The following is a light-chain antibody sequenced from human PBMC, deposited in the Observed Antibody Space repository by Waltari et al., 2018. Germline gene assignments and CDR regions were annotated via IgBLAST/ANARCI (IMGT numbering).Light chain of an antibody. Sequence: QPVLTPPPSVSGAPGQRVTISCTGSNSNIGADYDVPWYQQLPGTAPKLLLTGASHRPSGVPDRFSGSKSGTSASLAITGLQAEDEGDFYCQSYDGSLSGWVFGTGTTVTVL. CDR2: GAS. V-gene: IGLV1-40*01. CDR1: NSNIGADYD. CDR3: QSYDGSLSGWV. J-gene: IGLJ1*01.